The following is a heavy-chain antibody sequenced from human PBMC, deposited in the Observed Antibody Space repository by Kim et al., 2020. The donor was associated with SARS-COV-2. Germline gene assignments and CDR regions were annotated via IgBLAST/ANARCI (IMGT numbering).Heavy chain of an antibody. V-gene: IGHV3-48*01. J-gene: IGHJ4*02. CDR3: ARGIAVAGYYYFDY. Sequence: ADSMKGRFTISRDNAKNSLCLQMNSLRAEDTAVYYCARGIAVAGYYYFDYWGQGTLVTVSS. D-gene: IGHD6-19*01.